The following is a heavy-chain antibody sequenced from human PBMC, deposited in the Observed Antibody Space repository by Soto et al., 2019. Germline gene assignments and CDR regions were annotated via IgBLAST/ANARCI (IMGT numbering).Heavy chain of an antibody. Sequence: QVQLVQSGAEVKKPGASVKVSCKASGYTFTGYYMHWVRQAPGQGLEWMGWINPNSGGTNYAQKFQGWVTMTRDTSISTAYMELSRLRSDDTAVYYCARGPVVVAVRYGAFDIWGQGTMVTVSS. J-gene: IGHJ3*02. CDR2: INPNSGGT. V-gene: IGHV1-2*04. D-gene: IGHD5-12*01. CDR3: ARGPVVVAVRYGAFDI. CDR1: GYTFTGYY.